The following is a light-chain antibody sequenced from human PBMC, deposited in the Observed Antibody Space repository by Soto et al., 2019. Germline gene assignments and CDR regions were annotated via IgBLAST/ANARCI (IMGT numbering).Light chain of an antibody. Sequence: SALTQPASVSGSPGQSITISCTGTSSDVGGYNYVSWYQQHPGKAPKVMIYDVTNRPSGVSNRFSGSKSGNTASLTISGLQAEDEADYYCSSYTTSTTLEVFGTGTKVTVL. V-gene: IGLV2-14*03. CDR2: DVT. J-gene: IGLJ1*01. CDR3: SSYTTSTTLEV. CDR1: SSDVGGYNY.